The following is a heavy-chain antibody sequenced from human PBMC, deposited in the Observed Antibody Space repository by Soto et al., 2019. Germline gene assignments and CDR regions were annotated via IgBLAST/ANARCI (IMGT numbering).Heavy chain of an antibody. D-gene: IGHD6-6*01. CDR1: GFTFSNYA. Sequence: EVQLLESGGGLVQPGGSLRLSCAASGFTFSNYAMSWVRQAPGKGLEWVSAISGSGSGTYYAGSVKGRFTISRDNSKNPHLQMNSLRAEDTAVYYCAKDIAAHPYYFDYWGQGTLVTVSS. CDR2: ISGSGSGT. V-gene: IGHV3-23*01. CDR3: AKDIAAHPYYFDY. J-gene: IGHJ4*02.